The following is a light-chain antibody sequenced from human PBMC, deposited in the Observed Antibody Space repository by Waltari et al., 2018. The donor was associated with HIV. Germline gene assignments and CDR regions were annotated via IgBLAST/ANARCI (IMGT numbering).Light chain of an antibody. CDR1: QGLLFNANNKNY. Sequence: DIVMTQSPDSLAVSLGERATINCKSSQGLLFNANNKNYLAWYQQKPGQSPTLLFYWAFTREFGFPDRFTGSGSGTDFTLTITSLQSEDVALYYCQQYYSVPWTFGQGTKVEIK. V-gene: IGKV4-1*01. CDR2: WAF. CDR3: QQYYSVPWT. J-gene: IGKJ1*01.